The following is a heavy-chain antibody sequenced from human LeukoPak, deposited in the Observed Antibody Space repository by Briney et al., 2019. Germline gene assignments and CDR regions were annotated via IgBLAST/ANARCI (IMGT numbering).Heavy chain of an antibody. CDR1: GFTFSSYS. Sequence: QPGGSLRLSCAASGFTFSSYSMNWVRQAPGKGLEWVSYISSSISTIYYADSVKGRFTISRDSAKNSLYLQMNSLRAEDTAVYYCARGAVPAAMYYYYYMDVWGKGTTVTVSS. V-gene: IGHV3-48*01. CDR3: ARGAVPAAMYYYYYMDV. CDR2: ISSSISTI. J-gene: IGHJ6*03. D-gene: IGHD2-2*01.